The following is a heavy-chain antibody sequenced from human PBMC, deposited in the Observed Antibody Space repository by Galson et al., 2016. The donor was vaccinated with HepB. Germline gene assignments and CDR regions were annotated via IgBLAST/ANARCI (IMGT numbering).Heavy chain of an antibody. Sequence: SLRLSCAASGFTINSDYMTWVRQAPGKGLEWVSLIYIGGNTYYGDSVKGRFTVSRDTSRNTLYLQMNSLRAEDTAVYYCATVGGSTYGLRSDAFDIWGQGTVVTVSS. D-gene: IGHD2-8*01. CDR2: IYIGGNT. J-gene: IGHJ3*02. CDR3: ATVGGSTYGLRSDAFDI. CDR1: GFTINSDY. V-gene: IGHV3-53*01.